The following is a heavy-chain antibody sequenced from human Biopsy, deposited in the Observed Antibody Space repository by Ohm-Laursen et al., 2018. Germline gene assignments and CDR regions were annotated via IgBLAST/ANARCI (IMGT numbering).Heavy chain of an antibody. Sequence: GTLSLTWTVSGDSISSYYWSWIRQPPGKGLQWIGYVYYTGSTDYNPSLQSRVTISVDTSKNHFSLRLRSVTPADTAIYYCAKDRGYYSDRTVPGYFDLWGRGTLATVSS. CDR1: GDSISSYY. D-gene: IGHD3-22*01. J-gene: IGHJ2*01. CDR2: VYYTGST. V-gene: IGHV4-59*01. CDR3: AKDRGYYSDRTVPGYFDL.